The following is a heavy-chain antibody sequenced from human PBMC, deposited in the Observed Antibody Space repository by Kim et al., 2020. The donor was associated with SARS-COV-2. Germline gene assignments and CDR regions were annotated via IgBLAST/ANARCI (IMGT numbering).Heavy chain of an antibody. Sequence: GGSLRLSCAASGFTFSGSAVHWVRQASGKGLEWVGRIRSKANSYATAFAASVKGRFTISRDDSKNTAYLKMNSLKTEDTAVYYCTRRPPGVGAIDYYGMDVWGQGTTVTVSS. J-gene: IGHJ6*02. D-gene: IGHD1-26*01. V-gene: IGHV3-73*01. CDR3: TRRPPGVGAIDYYGMDV. CDR2: IRSKANSYAT. CDR1: GFTFSGSA.